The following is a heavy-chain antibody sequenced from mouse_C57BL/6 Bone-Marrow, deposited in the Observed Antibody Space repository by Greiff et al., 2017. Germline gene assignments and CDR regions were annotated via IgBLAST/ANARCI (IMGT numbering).Heavy chain of an antibody. CDR1: GYTFTSYG. CDR2: IYHLSGKT. CDR3: ARSGCYGPLAY. D-gene: IGHD1-2*01. V-gene: IGHV1-81*01. J-gene: IGHJ2*01. Sequence: VQLQQSGAELARPGASVKLSCKASGYTFTSYGISWVKQRTGQGLEWIGEIYHLSGKTYYNAKFKGKATMTSDKSSSTAYMELRSLTSEDSAVYFGARSGCYGPLAYWGQGTTLTVTS.